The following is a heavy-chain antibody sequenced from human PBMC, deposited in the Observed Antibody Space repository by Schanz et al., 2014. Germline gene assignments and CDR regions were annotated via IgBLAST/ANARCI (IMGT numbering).Heavy chain of an antibody. D-gene: IGHD2-15*01. J-gene: IGHJ5*01. CDR2: IGVDGTTT. CDR3: AKTPREYCNYDNCPNWFDS. CDR1: GFSFTTYA. Sequence: EVQLLESGGGLVQPGGSLRLSCASSGFSFTTYAMSWVRQAPGKGLEWVSVIGVDGTTTYYADSVKGRFTISRDNSKNTLYLQMNSLRPEDTAVYYCAKTPREYCNYDNCPNWFDSWGQGTLVTASS. V-gene: IGHV3-23*01.